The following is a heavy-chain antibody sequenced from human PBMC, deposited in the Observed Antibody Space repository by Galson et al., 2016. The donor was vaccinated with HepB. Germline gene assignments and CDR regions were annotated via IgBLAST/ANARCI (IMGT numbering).Heavy chain of an antibody. CDR2: IYYSGST. Sequence: SETLSLTCTVFGGSISSSSYYWGWIRQPPGKGLEWIGSIYYSGSTYYNPSLQSRVTISVDTSKNQFSLKMSSVTAADTAVYYCARRSRYTYGPPYGMDVWGQGTTVTVS. CDR1: GGSISSSSYY. D-gene: IGHD5-18*01. V-gene: IGHV4-39*01. J-gene: IGHJ6*02. CDR3: ARRSRYTYGPPYGMDV.